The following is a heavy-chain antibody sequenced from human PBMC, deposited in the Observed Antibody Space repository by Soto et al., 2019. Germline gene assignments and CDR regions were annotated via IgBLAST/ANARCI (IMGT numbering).Heavy chain of an antibody. D-gene: IGHD2-21*02. Sequence: SETLSLTSTVSGGSISSGGYYWSWIRQHPGKGLEWIGYIYYSGSTYYNPSLKSRVTISVDTSKNQFSLKLSSVTAADTAVYYCARGGDVVLVTAPLDHWGQGTLVTVSS. V-gene: IGHV4-31*03. CDR1: GGSISSGGYY. CDR3: ARGGDVVLVTAPLDH. CDR2: IYYSGST. J-gene: IGHJ5*02.